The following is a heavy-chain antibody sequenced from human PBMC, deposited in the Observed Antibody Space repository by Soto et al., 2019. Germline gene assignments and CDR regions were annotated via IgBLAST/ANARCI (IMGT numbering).Heavy chain of an antibody. Sequence: QVQLVQSGAEVKKPGSSVKVSCKASGGTFSSYAISWVRQAPGQGLEWMGGIIPIFGTANYAQKFQGRVTITADESTSTAYMELSSLRSEDTAVYYCARVGAALTIYKTYRSGWYPFDYWGQGTLVTVSS. D-gene: IGHD6-19*01. V-gene: IGHV1-69*01. CDR1: GGTFSSYA. J-gene: IGHJ4*02. CDR3: ARVGAALTIYKTYRSGWYPFDY. CDR2: IIPIFGTA.